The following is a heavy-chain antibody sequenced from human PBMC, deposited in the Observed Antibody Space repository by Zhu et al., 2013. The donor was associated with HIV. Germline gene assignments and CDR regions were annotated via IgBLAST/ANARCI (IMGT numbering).Heavy chain of an antibody. CDR1: GYTLTNYG. V-gene: IGHV1-18*01. CDR3: TRGPGYCSSTSCSDFYYSMDI. J-gene: IGHJ6*03. CDR2: ISTYYGNT. Sequence: QVHLVQSGSEVKKPGASVKVSCKASGYTLTNYGITWVRQAPGQGLEWVGWISTYYGNTNYAQRLQGRLTMTTDTSTSTAYMELRSLRSDDTAVYYCTRGPGYCSSTSCSDFYYSMDIWGKGTTIIVS. D-gene: IGHD2-2*01.